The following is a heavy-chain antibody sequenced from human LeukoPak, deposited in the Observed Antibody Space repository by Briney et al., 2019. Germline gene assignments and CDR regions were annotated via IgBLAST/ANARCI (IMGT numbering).Heavy chain of an antibody. V-gene: IGHV4-39*07. J-gene: IGHJ3*02. D-gene: IGHD6-13*01. CDR1: GGSVSSGSYY. CDR2: INHSGST. Sequence: PSETLSLTCTVSGGSVSSGSYYWSWIRQPPGKGLEWIGEINHSGSTNYNPSLKSRVTISVDTSKNQFSLKLSSVTAADTAVYYCARERWYSSSWPRGHDAFDIWGQGTMVTVSS. CDR3: ARERWYSSSWPRGHDAFDI.